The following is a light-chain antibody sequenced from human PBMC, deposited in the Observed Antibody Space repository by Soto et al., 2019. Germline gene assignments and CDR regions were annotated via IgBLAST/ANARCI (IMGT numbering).Light chain of an antibody. V-gene: IGLV3-25*03. Sequence: SYELTQPPSVSVSPGQTARITCSGAALPKQYAYWYQQKPGQAPVLVIYKDSERPSGIPERFSGSSSGTTVTLTISGVQAEDEADYYCQSADSSGTYNVVFGGGTKVTVL. CDR2: KDS. CDR1: ALPKQY. J-gene: IGLJ2*01. CDR3: QSADSSGTYNVV.